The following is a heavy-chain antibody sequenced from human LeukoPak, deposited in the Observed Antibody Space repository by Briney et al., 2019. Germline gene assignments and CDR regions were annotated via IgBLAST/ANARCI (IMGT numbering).Heavy chain of an antibody. CDR2: ISAYNGNT. Sequence: ASVTVSCKASGYTFTSYGISWVRQAPGQGLEWMGWISAYNGNTNYAQKLQGRVTMTTDTSTSTAYMELRSLRSDDTAVYYCARASYYYDSSGYYWSHAFDIWGQGTMVTVSS. J-gene: IGHJ3*02. CDR1: GYTFTSYG. D-gene: IGHD3-22*01. CDR3: ARASYYYDSSGYYWSHAFDI. V-gene: IGHV1-18*01.